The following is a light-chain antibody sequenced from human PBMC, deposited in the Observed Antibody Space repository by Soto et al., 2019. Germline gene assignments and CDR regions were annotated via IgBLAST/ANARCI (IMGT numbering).Light chain of an antibody. CDR3: GSWDSSLSPYV. V-gene: IGLV1-51*01. CDR2: DDD. CDR1: SSNIGGNS. J-gene: IGLJ1*01. Sequence: SVLTQPPSVSAAPGQRVTISCSGSSSNIGGNSVSWYQQLPGTAPKLLIYDDDKRPSGIPDRFSGSKSGTSATLGITGFQTGDEADYYCGSWDSSLSPYVLGNGTKVTVL.